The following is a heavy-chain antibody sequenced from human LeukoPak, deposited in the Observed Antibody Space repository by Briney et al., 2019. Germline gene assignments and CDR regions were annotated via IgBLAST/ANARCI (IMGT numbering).Heavy chain of an antibody. Sequence: GGSLRLSCAASGFTFSNYAMTWVRQAPGKGLEWVSTISGRGANTNYADSVKGRFTISRDNSKSTLYLQMNSLRAEDTAVYYCARGDGYNFFDYWGQGTLVTVYS. CDR2: ISGRGANT. CDR1: GFTFSNYA. CDR3: ARGDGYNFFDY. J-gene: IGHJ4*02. V-gene: IGHV3-23*01. D-gene: IGHD5-24*01.